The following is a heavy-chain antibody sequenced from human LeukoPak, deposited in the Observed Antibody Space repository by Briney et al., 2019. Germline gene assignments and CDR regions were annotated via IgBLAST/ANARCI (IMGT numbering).Heavy chain of an antibody. CDR3: AKSWELLDYFDY. Sequence: GGSLRLSCAASGFTFSSYDMNWVRQAPGKGLEWVSSISSSSSYIYYADSVKGRFTISRDNSKNSLYLQMNSLRTEDTALYYCAKSWELLDYFDYWGQGTLVTVSS. CDR2: ISSSSSYI. V-gene: IGHV3-21*04. CDR1: GFTFSSYD. D-gene: IGHD1-26*01. J-gene: IGHJ4*02.